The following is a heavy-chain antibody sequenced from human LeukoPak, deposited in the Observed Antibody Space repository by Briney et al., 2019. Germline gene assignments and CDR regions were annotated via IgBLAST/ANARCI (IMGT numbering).Heavy chain of an antibody. J-gene: IGHJ4*02. Sequence: GGSLRPSCVASGFSFSSYAMSWVRQAPGKGLEWVSTISGSGGNTYNADSVKGRFTISRDNSKNTLYLQVNSLRAEDTAVYYCARMNCSGDGCYEFDYWGQGTLVTVSS. CDR2: ISGSGGNT. CDR1: GFSFSSYA. V-gene: IGHV3-23*01. CDR3: ARMNCSGDGCYEFDY. D-gene: IGHD2-15*01.